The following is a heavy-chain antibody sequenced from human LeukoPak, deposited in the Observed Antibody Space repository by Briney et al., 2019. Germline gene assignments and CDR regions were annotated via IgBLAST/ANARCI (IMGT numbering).Heavy chain of an antibody. J-gene: IGHJ3*02. CDR1: GFTFSSYA. D-gene: IGHD1-26*01. CDR2: ISGSGGST. Sequence: GGSLRLSCAASGFTFSSYAMSWVRQAPGKGLEWVSAISGSGGSTYYADSVKGRFTISRDNPKNTLYLQMNSLRAADTAVYYCPIFSGTDAFDIWGQGTMVTVSS. V-gene: IGHV3-23*01. CDR3: PIFSGTDAFDI.